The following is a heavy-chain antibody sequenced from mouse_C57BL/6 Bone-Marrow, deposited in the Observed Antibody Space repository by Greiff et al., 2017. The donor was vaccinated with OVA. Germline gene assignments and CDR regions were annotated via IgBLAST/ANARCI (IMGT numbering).Heavy chain of an antibody. V-gene: IGHV5-16*01. Sequence: EVMLVESEGGLVQPGSSMKLSCTASGFTFSDYYMAWVRQVPEKGLEWVANINYDGSSTYYLDSLKSRFIISRDNAKNILYLQMSSLKSEDTATYYCARVYYYYSNYVHFDVWGTGTTVTVSS. CDR1: GFTFSDYY. CDR2: INYDGSST. J-gene: IGHJ1*03. CDR3: ARVYYYYSNYVHFDV. D-gene: IGHD2-5*01.